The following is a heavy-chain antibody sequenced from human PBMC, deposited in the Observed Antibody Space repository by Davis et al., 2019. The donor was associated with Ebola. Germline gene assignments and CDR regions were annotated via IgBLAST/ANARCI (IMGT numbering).Heavy chain of an antibody. V-gene: IGHV3-23*01. CDR3: AQGTFVKTYRRGRVVAAEYFQN. CDR2: VTSAEDT. J-gene: IGHJ1*01. CDR1: GFSPRPYA. D-gene: IGHD6-19*01. Sequence: GESLKISCVVSGFSPRPYAMNWVRQAPGKGLEWVSTVTSAEDTFYADSVKGRFTVSRDNFRNTLYLQMDSLRGEDTAFYYCAQGTFVKTYRRGRVVAAEYFQNWGQGILVTVSS.